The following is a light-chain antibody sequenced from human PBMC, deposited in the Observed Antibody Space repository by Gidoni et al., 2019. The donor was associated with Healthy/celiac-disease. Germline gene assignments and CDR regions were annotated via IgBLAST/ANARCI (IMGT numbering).Light chain of an antibody. CDR1: QSVSSSY. J-gene: IGKJ1*01. Sequence: EIELTQSQGTLSLSPGGRATLSCRAGQSVSSSYLAWYQQKPGQAPRLLIYGGSSRATGIPDRFCSSGSCTDFTLTISRLVPDDFAVYYCRQYCGSRTWTFGQGTKVEIK. CDR2: GGS. CDR3: RQYCGSRTWT. V-gene: IGKV3-20*01.